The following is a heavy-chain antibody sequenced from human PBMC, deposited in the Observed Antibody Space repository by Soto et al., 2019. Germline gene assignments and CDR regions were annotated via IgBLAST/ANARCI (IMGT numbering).Heavy chain of an antibody. V-gene: IGHV3-23*01. CDR1: GFTFSSYA. Sequence: EVHLLESGGGLVQPGGSLRLSCAASGFTFSSYAMSWVRQAPGKGLEWVSTISGSGGNAYYADSVKGRFSISRDNSKNTLRLQMNSLRADDTAVYYCAKDGASGSYPPYYYFGMDVWGQGTTVTVSS. CDR2: ISGSGGNA. J-gene: IGHJ6*02. D-gene: IGHD1-26*01. CDR3: AKDGASGSYPPYYYFGMDV.